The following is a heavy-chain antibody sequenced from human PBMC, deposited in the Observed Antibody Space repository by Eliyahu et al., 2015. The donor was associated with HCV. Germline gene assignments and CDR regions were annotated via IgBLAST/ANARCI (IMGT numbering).Heavy chain of an antibody. CDR3: ARQFLDYGDYYYYYMDV. Sequence: QLQLQESGPGLVKPSETLSLTCTVSGGSISSSSYYWGWIRQPPGKGLEWIGSIYYSGSTYYNPSLKSRVTISVDTSKNQFSLKLSSVTAADTAVYYCARQFLDYGDYYYYYMDVWGKGTTVTVSS. CDR2: IYYSGST. V-gene: IGHV4-39*01. D-gene: IGHD3/OR15-3a*01. J-gene: IGHJ6*03. CDR1: GGSISSSSYY.